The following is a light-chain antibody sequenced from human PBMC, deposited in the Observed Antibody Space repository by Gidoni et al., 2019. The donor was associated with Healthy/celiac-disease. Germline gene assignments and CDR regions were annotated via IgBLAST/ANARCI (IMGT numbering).Light chain of an antibody. CDR2: DAS. Sequence: DIKMTQSPSSLSASVGDRVTITCQASQDISNYLNWYQQKPGKAPKLLIYDASNLETGVPSRFSGSGSGTDFTFTISSLQPEDIATYYCQQYDNLPTFGGGTKVE. J-gene: IGKJ4*01. CDR3: QQYDNLPT. V-gene: IGKV1-33*01. CDR1: QDISNY.